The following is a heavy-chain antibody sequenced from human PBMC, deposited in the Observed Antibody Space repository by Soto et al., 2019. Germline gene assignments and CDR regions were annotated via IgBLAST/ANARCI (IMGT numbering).Heavy chain of an antibody. J-gene: IGHJ4*02. CDR2: ISAYNGNT. D-gene: IGHD2-2*01. V-gene: IGHV1-18*01. CDR1: GYTFTSYG. CDR3: ARQGQPLHVCFDY. Sequence: QVQLVQSGAEVKKPGASVKVSCKASGYTFTSYGISWVRQAPGQGLEWMGWISAYNGNTNYAQKLQGRVTITTDTATSTPYMELRTLKSDDTAVYYCARQGQPLHVCFDYWGQGTLVTVSS.